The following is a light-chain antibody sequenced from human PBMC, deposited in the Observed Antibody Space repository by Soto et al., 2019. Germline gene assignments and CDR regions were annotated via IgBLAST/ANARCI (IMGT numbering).Light chain of an antibody. V-gene: IGKV3-15*01. CDR1: QSVTSN. CDR2: GAS. CDR3: QQRSNWPSIT. J-gene: IGKJ5*01. Sequence: EIVMTQSPATLSVSPGERVTFSCRASQSVTSNLAWYQHKPGQTPRLLIYGASTGATGIPARFSGSGSGTDFTLTISSLEPEDFAVYYCQQRSNWPSITFGQGTRLEIK.